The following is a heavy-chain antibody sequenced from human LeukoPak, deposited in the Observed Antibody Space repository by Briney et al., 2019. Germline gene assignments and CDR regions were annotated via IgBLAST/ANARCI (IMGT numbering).Heavy chain of an antibody. D-gene: IGHD3-22*01. J-gene: IGHJ4*02. Sequence: GESLKISCKVSGYSFTSYWVAWVRQMPGKGLEWMGIIYPGDSDTRYSPSFQGQVTISADKSISTAYLQWSSLKASDTAMYYCARADYDSSGYYYLDYWGQGTLVTASS. CDR2: IYPGDSDT. CDR3: ARADYDSSGYYYLDY. CDR1: GYSFTSYW. V-gene: IGHV5-51*01.